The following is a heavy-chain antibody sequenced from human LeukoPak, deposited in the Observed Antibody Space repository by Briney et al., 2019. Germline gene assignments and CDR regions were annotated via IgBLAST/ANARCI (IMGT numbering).Heavy chain of an antibody. J-gene: IGHJ3*02. CDR3: ARDWGVVPAAYGVAFDI. CDR2: IIPIFGTA. V-gene: IGHV1-69*13. Sequence: SVKVSFKASGGTFSSYAISWVRQAPGQGLEWMGGIIPIFGTANYAQKFQGRVTITADESTSTAYMELSSLRSEDTAVYYCARDWGVVPAAYGVAFDIWGQGTMVTVSS. D-gene: IGHD2-2*01. CDR1: GGTFSSYA.